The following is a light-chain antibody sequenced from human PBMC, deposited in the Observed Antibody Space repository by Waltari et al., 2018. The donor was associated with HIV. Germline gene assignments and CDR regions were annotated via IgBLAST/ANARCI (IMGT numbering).Light chain of an antibody. CDR3: ALYMGGGILGV. Sequence: QTVVTQESSFSVSPGETVTLTCGLSSGSVSASYHPSWYQQTPGQAPRTLIYNTNTRSCGVPDRFSGSILGNKAALTITGAQADDESDYYCALYMGGGILGVVGGGTKLTVL. CDR1: SGSVSASYH. J-gene: IGLJ3*02. CDR2: NTN. V-gene: IGLV8-61*01.